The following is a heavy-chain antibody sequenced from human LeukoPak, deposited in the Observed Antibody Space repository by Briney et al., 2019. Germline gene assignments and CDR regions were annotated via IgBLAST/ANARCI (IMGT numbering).Heavy chain of an antibody. CDR2: IYYSGST. CDR1: GGSISSSSYY. D-gene: IGHD4-23*01. Sequence: SETLSLTCTVSGGSISSSSYYWGWIRQPPGKGLEWIGSIYYSGSTYYNPSLKSRVTISVDTSKNQFSLKLSSVTAADTAVYYCATDYGGNSDFDYWGQGTLVTVSS. J-gene: IGHJ4*02. V-gene: IGHV4-39*07. CDR3: ATDYGGNSDFDY.